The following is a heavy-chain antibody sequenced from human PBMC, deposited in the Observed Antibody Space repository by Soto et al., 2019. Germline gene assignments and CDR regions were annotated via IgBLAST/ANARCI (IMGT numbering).Heavy chain of an antibody. CDR2: IRSKANSYAT. Sequence: EVQLVESGGGLVQPGGSLKLSCAASGFTFSGSAMHWVRQASGKGLEWVGRIRSKANSYATAYAASVKGRFTISRDDSKNTAYLQMNSLNTEDTAVYYCTRLADTAMHYGMDVWGQGTTVTVSS. CDR3: TRLADTAMHYGMDV. D-gene: IGHD5-18*01. J-gene: IGHJ6*02. CDR1: GFTFSGSA. V-gene: IGHV3-73*02.